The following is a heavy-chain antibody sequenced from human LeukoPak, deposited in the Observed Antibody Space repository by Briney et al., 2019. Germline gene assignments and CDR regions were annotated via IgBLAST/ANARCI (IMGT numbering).Heavy chain of an antibody. D-gene: IGHD2-15*01. V-gene: IGHV4-38-2*02. J-gene: IGHJ6*02. Sequence: SETLSLTCTVSGYSISSGYYWAWIRQSPGKGLELIGSIHHSGDTYYYPSLKSRVTISVDTSKNQFSLKVNSMNPEDTAVYYCARVGGGSDPYYAMDVWGQGTTVTVSS. CDR3: ARVGGGSDPYYAMDV. CDR1: GYSISSGYY. CDR2: IHHSGDT.